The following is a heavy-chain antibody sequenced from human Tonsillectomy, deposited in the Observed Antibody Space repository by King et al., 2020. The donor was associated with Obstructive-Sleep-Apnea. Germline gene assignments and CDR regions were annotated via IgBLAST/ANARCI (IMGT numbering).Heavy chain of an antibody. D-gene: IGHD4-17*01. CDR2: IFSNDEQ. CDR1: GFSLSNARMV. Sequence: TLKESGPVLVKPTETLTLTCTVSGFSLSNARMVVSWIRQPPGKALEWLAHIFSNDEQSYSTSLKSRLTTSKDTSQSQVVLTMTNMDPVDTATYYCARIRRGYGDTYYFDYWGQGTLVTVSS. V-gene: IGHV2-26*01. CDR3: ARIRRGYGDTYYFDY. J-gene: IGHJ4*02.